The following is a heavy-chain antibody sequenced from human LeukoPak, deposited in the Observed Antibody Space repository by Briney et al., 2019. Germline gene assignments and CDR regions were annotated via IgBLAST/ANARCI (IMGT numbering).Heavy chain of an antibody. D-gene: IGHD3-3*02. CDR1: GYTFTSYG. CDR3: AAPPTAWPSIFGFDI. Sequence: ASVKVSCKASGYTFTSYGISWVRQAPGQGLEWMGWISAYNGNTNYAQKFQGRVTITRDTSASTAYMELSSLRSEDTAVYYCAAPPTAWPSIFGFDIWGQGTMVTVSS. J-gene: IGHJ3*02. V-gene: IGHV1-18*01. CDR2: ISAYNGNT.